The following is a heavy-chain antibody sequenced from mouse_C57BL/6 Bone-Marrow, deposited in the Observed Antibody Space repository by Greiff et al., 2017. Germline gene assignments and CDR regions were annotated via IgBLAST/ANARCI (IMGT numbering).Heavy chain of an antibody. Sequence: QVQLQQPGAELVMPGASVKLSCKASGYTFTSYWMHWVKQRPGPGLEWIGEIDPSDSYTNYNQKFKGKSTLTVDKSSSTAYMQLSSLTSEDSAVYYCARLSYDGYPYYFDYWGQGTTLTVSS. CDR2: IDPSDSYT. CDR1: GYTFTSYW. D-gene: IGHD2-3*01. J-gene: IGHJ2*01. CDR3: ARLSYDGYPYYFDY. V-gene: IGHV1-69*01.